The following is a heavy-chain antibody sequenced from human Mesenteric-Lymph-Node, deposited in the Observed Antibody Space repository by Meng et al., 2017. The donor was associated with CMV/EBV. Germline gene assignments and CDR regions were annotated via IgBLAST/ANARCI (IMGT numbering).Heavy chain of an antibody. CDR3: ARGRYTSVEAGLDY. J-gene: IGHJ4*02. Sequence: VYGASFSGYDWSWIRQSPGKGLEWIGEINYIGSTKYNPSLKSRVTMSVDTSKNHFSLEVNPVTAADTAVYYCARGRYTSVEAGLDYWGQGTLVTVSS. CDR2: INYIGST. D-gene: IGHD6-19*01. CDR1: GASFSGYD. V-gene: IGHV4-34*01.